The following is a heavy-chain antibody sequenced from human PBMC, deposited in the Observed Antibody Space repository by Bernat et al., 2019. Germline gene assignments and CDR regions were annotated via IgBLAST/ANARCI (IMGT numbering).Heavy chain of an antibody. CDR3: ARDRGDYYYMDV. D-gene: IGHD3-10*01. V-gene: IGHV3-33*01. CDR1: GFTLSSYG. J-gene: IGHJ6*03. CDR2: IWYDGSNK. Sequence: QVQVVESGGGVVQPGRSLRLSCVASGFTLSSYGMHWVRQAPDKGLEWVAVIWYDGSNKYYGDSVKGRFTISRDNSKNTMYLQMNSLRAEDTAVYYCARDRGDYYYMDVWGKGTTVTVSS.